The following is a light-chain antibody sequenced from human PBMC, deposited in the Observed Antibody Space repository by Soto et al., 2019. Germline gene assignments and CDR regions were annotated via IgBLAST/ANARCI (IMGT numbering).Light chain of an antibody. CDR3: QQYNSYSGT. CDR2: DAY. Sequence: DIQMTQSPSTLSASVGDRVTITCRASQSISTWLAWYQQKPGKAPKLLIYDAYSLESGVPSRFSGSGSGTEFTLTISSLQPDDLATYYCQQYNSYSGTFGQGTKVDIK. V-gene: IGKV1-5*01. CDR1: QSISTW. J-gene: IGKJ1*01.